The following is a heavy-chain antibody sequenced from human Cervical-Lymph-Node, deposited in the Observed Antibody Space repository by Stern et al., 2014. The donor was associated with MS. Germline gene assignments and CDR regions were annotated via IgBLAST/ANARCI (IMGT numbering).Heavy chain of an antibody. CDR1: GVTFSSYS. J-gene: IGHJ4*02. V-gene: IGHV3-21*01. D-gene: IGHD4-23*01. CDR3: ARGRGGNDRYYFDY. Sequence: EVQLEESVGGLVKPGGALRLTCAASGVTFSSYSMNWIRQAPGKGLECVDSISSVGSYIYYADSLKGRFTISRDNAKNSLYLQMNSLRAEDTAVYFCARGRGGNDRYYFDYWGQGTLVTVSS. CDR2: ISSVGSYI.